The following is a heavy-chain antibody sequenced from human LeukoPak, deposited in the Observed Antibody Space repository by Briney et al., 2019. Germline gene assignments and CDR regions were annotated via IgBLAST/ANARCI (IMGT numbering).Heavy chain of an antibody. V-gene: IGHV3-21*04. CDR3: ASAYYYDSSALSP. CDR2: ISSSSSYI. CDR1: GFTFSSHS. Sequence: GGSLRLSCAASGFTFSSHSMNWVRQAPGKGLEWVSSISSSSSYIYYADSVKGRFTISRDNAKNSLYLQMNSLRAEDTAVYYCASAYYYDSSALSPWGQGTLVTVSS. D-gene: IGHD3-22*01. J-gene: IGHJ5*02.